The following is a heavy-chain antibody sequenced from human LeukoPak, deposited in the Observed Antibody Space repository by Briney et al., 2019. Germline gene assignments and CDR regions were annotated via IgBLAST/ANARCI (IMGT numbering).Heavy chain of an antibody. J-gene: IGHJ4*02. Sequence: ASVKVSCKASGYTFTSYAMHWVRQAPGQRLEWMGWINAGNGNTKYSQRFQDRVTITRDTSASIAYVELSSLGSEDTAMYYCARDSEGSSWYFDCWGQGTLVTVSS. CDR2: INAGNGNT. CDR3: ARDSEGSSWYFDC. CDR1: GYTFTSYA. D-gene: IGHD6-13*01. V-gene: IGHV1-3*01.